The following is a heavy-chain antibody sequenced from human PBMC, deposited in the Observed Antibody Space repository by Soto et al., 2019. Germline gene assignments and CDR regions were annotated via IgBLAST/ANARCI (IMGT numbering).Heavy chain of an antibody. J-gene: IGHJ4*02. CDR3: ARALFYCGGGSCSIPPIAY. D-gene: IGHD2-15*01. CDR1: GGSFSGYY. Sequence: SETLSLTCAVYGGSFSGYYWTWIRQPPGKGLEWIGEINHSGSTNYNPSLKSRVTISVDTSKNQFSLKLSSVTAADTAAYYCARALFYCGGGSCSIPPIAYWGQGTQVTVSS. CDR2: INHSGST. V-gene: IGHV4-34*01.